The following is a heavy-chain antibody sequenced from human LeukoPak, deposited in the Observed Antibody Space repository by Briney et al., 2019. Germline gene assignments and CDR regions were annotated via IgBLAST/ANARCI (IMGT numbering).Heavy chain of an antibody. CDR2: INPADSDT. CDR3: ARGEGGYNYAF. V-gene: IGHV5-51*01. J-gene: IGHJ4*02. Sequence: GESLKISCKTSGYSFTSYWIAGVRQIPGKGLEWVGIINPADSDTRYSLSLQGQVTISADRSISTAYLQWSSLKASDTAIYYCARGEGGYNYAFWGQGTLVSVSS. CDR1: GYSFTSYW. D-gene: IGHD5-24*01.